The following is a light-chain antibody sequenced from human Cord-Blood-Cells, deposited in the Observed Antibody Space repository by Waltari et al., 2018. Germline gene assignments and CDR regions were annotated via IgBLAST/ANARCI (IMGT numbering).Light chain of an antibody. Sequence: DIQMTQSPSTLSXXXGXXXXIPCRASQSISSWLAWYQQKPGKAPKLLIYKASSLESGVPSRFSGSGSGTEFTLTISSLQPDDFATYYCQQYNSYWTFGQGTKVEIK. CDR2: KAS. V-gene: IGKV1-5*03. CDR1: QSISSW. J-gene: IGKJ1*01. CDR3: QQYNSYWT.